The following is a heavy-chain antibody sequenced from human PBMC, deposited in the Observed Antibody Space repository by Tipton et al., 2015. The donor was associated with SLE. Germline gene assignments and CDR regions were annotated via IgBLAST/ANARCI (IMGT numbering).Heavy chain of an antibody. D-gene: IGHD3-10*01. V-gene: IGHV4-59*08. CDR3: ASGGHGSGSHYLGGWFDP. Sequence: TLSLTCTVSGGSISSHYWSWIRQPPGKGLEWIGYIYYSGSTNYNPSLKSRVTISADTSKNQFSLKLSSVTAADTAVYYCASGGHGSGSHYLGGWFDPWGRGTLVTVSS. CDR1: GGSISSHY. CDR2: IYYSGST. J-gene: IGHJ5*02.